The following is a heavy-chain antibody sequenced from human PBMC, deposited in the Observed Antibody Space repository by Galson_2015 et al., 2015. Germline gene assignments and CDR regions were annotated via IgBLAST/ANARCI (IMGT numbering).Heavy chain of an antibody. V-gene: IGHV3-11*01. D-gene: IGHD6-19*01. J-gene: IGHJ4*02. Sequence: SLRLSCAASGFTFSDCYMCWIRQAPGKGLEWISCISTGGTTIYYTDSLKGRFTISRDNAKNALYLQMSSLRAEDTAVYYCASDMKPSVWLDFDYWGQGTLVTVSS. CDR3: ASDMKPSVWLDFDY. CDR2: ISTGGTTI. CDR1: GFTFSDCY.